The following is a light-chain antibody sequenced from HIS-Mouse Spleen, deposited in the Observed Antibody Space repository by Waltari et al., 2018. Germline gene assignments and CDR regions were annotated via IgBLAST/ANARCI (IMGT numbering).Light chain of an antibody. CDR3: QSADSSGTHVV. CDR1: ALPKQY. Sequence: SYELTQPPSVSVSPGQTARITCSGDALPKQYAYWYQEKLGQAPGLVIYKESERPSGIPERFSGSSSGTTVTLTISGVQAEDEADYYCQSADSSGTHVVFGGGTKLTVL. J-gene: IGLJ2*01. V-gene: IGLV3-25*03. CDR2: KES.